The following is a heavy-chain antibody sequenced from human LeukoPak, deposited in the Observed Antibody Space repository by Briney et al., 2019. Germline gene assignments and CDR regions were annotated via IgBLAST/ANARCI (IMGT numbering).Heavy chain of an antibody. CDR3: ARMRISSWNYAIDY. Sequence: SETLSLTCAVYGGSFSGYYWSWIRQPPGKGPEWIGEINHSGSTNYNPSLKSRVTISVDTSKNQFSLKLSSVTAADTAVYYCARMRISSWNYAIDYWGQGTLVTVSS. J-gene: IGHJ4*02. CDR1: GGSFSGYY. V-gene: IGHV4-34*01. D-gene: IGHD1-7*01. CDR2: INHSGST.